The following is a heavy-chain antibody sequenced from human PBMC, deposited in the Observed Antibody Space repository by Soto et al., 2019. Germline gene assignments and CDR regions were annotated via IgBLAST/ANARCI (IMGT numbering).Heavy chain of an antibody. V-gene: IGHV3-7*01. CDR2: IKPDGSEQ. D-gene: IGHD6-19*01. CDR1: GFTFSSYW. CDR3: GRVRNGIIMAGTFYFDY. Sequence: EVQLVESGGGLVQPGGSLRLSCEASGFTFSSYWMHWVRQAPGKGLEWLANIKPDGSEQSYVDSVKGRFTISRDNAKNSLYLQMNTLRDEDTAVYYCGRVRNGIIMAGTFYFDYWGQGTLVTVSS. J-gene: IGHJ4*02.